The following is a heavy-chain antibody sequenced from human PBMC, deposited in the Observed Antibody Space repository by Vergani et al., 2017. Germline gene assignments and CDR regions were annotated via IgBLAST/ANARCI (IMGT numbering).Heavy chain of an antibody. CDR1: GFTFSNAW. Sequence: EVQLVESGGGLVKPGGSLRLSCAASGFTFSNAWMSWVRQAPGKGLEWVSAISGSGGSTYYADSVKGRFTISRDNSKNTLYLQMNSLRAEDTAVYYCAKGTALYYDFWSGYWAFDYWGQGTLVTVSS. CDR2: ISGSGGST. D-gene: IGHD3-3*01. CDR3: AKGTALYYDFWSGYWAFDY. V-gene: IGHV3-23*04. J-gene: IGHJ4*02.